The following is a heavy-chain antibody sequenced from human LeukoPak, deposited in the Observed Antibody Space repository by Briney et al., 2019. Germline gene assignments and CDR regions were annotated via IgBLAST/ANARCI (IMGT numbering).Heavy chain of an antibody. D-gene: IGHD1-26*01. CDR2: ISSSSCI. J-gene: IGHJ4*02. CDR3: SRAPSGSYYFDY. V-gene: IGHV3-21*01. Sequence: TGGSLRLSCAASGFTFSSYSMNWVRQAPGKGLEWVSSISSSSCIYYADSVKGRFTISRDNAKNSLYLQMNSLRAEDTAVYYCSRAPSGSYYFDYWGQGTLVIVSS. CDR1: GFTFSSYS.